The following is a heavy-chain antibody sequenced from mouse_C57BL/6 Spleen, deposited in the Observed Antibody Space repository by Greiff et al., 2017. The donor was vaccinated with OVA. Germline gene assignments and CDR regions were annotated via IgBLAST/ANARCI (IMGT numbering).Heavy chain of an antibody. V-gene: IGHV2-6-1*01. Sequence: VQRVESGPGLVAPSQSLSITCTVSGFSLTSYGGDWVRQPPGKGLVWLVVIWSDGLTTYSSALKSRLSISKDNSKSQVFLKMNSLQTDDTAMYYCARQEGNYRYFDVWGTGTTVTVSS. CDR1: GFSLTSYG. J-gene: IGHJ1*03. CDR3: ARQEGNYRYFDV. CDR2: IWSDGLT. D-gene: IGHD2-1*01.